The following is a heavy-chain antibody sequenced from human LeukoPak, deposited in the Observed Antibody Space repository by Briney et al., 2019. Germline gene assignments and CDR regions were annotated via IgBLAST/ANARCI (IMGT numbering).Heavy chain of an antibody. CDR1: GFTFSSYS. V-gene: IGHV3-21*01. J-gene: IGHJ4*02. CDR2: ISSSSSYI. Sequence: PGGSLRLSCAASGFTFSSYSMNWVRQAPGKGLEWVSSISSSSSYIYYADSVKGRFTISRDNAKNSLYLQMNSLRAEDTAVYYCARDLWYGGNSGPFDYWGQGTLVTVSS. D-gene: IGHD4-23*01. CDR3: ARDLWYGGNSGPFDY.